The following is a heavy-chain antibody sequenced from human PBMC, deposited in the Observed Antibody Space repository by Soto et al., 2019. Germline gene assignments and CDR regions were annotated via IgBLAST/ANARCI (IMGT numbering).Heavy chain of an antibody. J-gene: IGHJ4*02. D-gene: IGHD3-3*01. V-gene: IGHV1-2*04. CDR3: ARGPTYYDFWSGSSESFDY. CDR2: INPNSGGT. Sequence: QVQLVQSGAEVKKPGASVKVSCKASGYTFTGYYMHWVRQAPGQGLEWMGWINPNSGGTNYAQKCQGWVTITRDTSISTAYMELSRLRSDDTALYYCARGPTYYDFWSGSSESFDYWGQGTLVTVSS. CDR1: GYTFTGYY.